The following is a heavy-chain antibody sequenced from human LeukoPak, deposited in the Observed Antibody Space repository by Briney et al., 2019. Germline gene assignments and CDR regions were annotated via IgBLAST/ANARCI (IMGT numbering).Heavy chain of an antibody. CDR2: INHSGST. J-gene: IGHJ4*02. CDR1: GDSISSSSYY. V-gene: IGHV4-39*07. CDR3: AREGRGLRYFDWKPKGGWTKGGFDY. Sequence: PSETLSLTCTVSGDSISSSSYYWGWIRQPPGKGLEWIGEINHSGSTNYNPSLKSRVTISVDTSKNQFSLKLSSVTAADTAVYYCAREGRGLRYFDWKPKGGWTKGGFDYWGQGTLVTVSS. D-gene: IGHD3-9*01.